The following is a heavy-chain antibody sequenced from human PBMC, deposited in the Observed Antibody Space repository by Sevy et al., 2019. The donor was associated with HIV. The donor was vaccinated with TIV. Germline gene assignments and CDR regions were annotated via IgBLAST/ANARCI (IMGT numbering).Heavy chain of an antibody. D-gene: IGHD1-26*01. V-gene: IGHV1-18*01. CDR2: ISAYNGNT. J-gene: IGHJ2*01. Sequence: ASVKVSCKASGYTFTSYGISWVRQAPGQGLEWMGWISAYNGNTNYAQKLQGRVTMTTDTSTSTAYMELRSLRSDDTAVYYCARGLVGATTQWYFDLSGRGTLVTVSS. CDR1: GYTFTSYG. CDR3: ARGLVGATTQWYFDL.